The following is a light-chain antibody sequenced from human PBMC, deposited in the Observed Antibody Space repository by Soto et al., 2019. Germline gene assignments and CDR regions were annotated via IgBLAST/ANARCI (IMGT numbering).Light chain of an antibody. CDR1: QRVGRNY. CDR3: QQYASSPLT. J-gene: IGKJ4*01. Sequence: EIVLTQSPGTLSVSPGERATLSCRASQRVGRNYLAWYQQKPGQAPRLLIYDASSRATGIPDRFSGSGSGTDFTLTISRLETEDFAVYYCQQYASSPLTFGGGTKVETK. V-gene: IGKV3-20*01. CDR2: DAS.